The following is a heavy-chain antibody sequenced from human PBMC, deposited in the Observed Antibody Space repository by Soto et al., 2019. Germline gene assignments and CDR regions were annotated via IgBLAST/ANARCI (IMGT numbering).Heavy chain of an antibody. CDR3: ARYCSGGSSYDY. J-gene: IGHJ4*02. Sequence: EVQLLESGGGLVQPGGSLRLSCAASGFTFSSYAMSWVRQAPGKGLEWVSAISGSGGSTYYADSVKGRFTISRDNSKNTLYLQMNSLRAEDTAVYYCARYCSGGSSYDYWGQGTLVTVSS. CDR1: GFTFSSYA. V-gene: IGHV3-23*01. D-gene: IGHD2-15*01. CDR2: ISGSGGST.